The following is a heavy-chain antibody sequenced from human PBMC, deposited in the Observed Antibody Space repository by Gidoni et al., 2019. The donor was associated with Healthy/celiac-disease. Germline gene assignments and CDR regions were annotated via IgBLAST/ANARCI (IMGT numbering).Heavy chain of an antibody. CDR2: IRSKAYGGTT. CDR3: TRDDYGDYTFDY. CDR1: GFTFGDYA. Sequence: EVQLVEYGGGLVQPGRSLRLSCTASGFTFGDYAMSWVRQAPGKGLEWVGFIRSKAYGGTTEYAASVKGRFTISRDDSKSIAYLQMNSLKTEDTAVYYCTRDDYGDYTFDYWGQGTLVTVSS. D-gene: IGHD4-17*01. J-gene: IGHJ4*02. V-gene: IGHV3-49*04.